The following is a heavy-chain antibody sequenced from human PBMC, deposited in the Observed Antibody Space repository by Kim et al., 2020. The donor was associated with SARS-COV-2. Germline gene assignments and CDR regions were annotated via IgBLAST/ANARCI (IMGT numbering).Heavy chain of an antibody. J-gene: IGHJ5*02. CDR2: ISGSGGST. V-gene: IGHV3-23*01. Sequence: GGSLRLSCAASGFTFSSYAMSWVRQAPGKGLEWVSAISGSGGSTYYADSVKGRFTISRDNSKNTLYLQMNSLRAEDTAVYYCAKGAFCSSTSCYSGWAFDPWGQGTLVTVSS. D-gene: IGHD2-2*01. CDR1: GFTFSSYA. CDR3: AKGAFCSSTSCYSGWAFDP.